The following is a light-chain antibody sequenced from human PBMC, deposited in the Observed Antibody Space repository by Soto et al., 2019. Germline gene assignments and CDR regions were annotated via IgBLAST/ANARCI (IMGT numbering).Light chain of an antibody. CDR1: QSVLYSSNNKNY. CDR2: WAS. V-gene: IGKV4-1*01. Sequence: DIVMTQSPDSLAVSLGERATINCKSSQSVLYSSNNKNYFAWYQQKPGQPPKLLIYWASTRDSVVPDRFSGSGSGADFTLTISSLQAEDVAVYYCQQYYSTPFTFGPGTKVDIK. J-gene: IGKJ3*01. CDR3: QQYYSTPFT.